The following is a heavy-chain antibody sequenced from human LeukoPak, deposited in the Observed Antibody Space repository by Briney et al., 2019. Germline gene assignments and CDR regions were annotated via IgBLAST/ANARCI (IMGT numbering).Heavy chain of an antibody. J-gene: IGHJ6*03. D-gene: IGHD3-10*01. V-gene: IGHV4-39*07. CDR2: IYYSGST. Sequence: SETLSLTCTVSGGSISSSSYYWGWIRQPPGKGLEWIGSIYYSGSTYYNPSLKSRVTISVDTSKNQFSLKLSSVTAADTAVHYCARAFEHYYYYYMDVWGKGTTVTVSS. CDR1: GGSISSSSYY. CDR3: ARAFEHYYYYYMDV.